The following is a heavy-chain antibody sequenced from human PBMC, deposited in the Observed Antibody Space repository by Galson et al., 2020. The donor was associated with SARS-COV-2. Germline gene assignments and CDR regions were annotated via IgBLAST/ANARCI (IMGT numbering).Heavy chain of an antibody. V-gene: IGHV3-23*01. CDR3: AKDRGYYSGIDAFDI. J-gene: IGHJ3*02. Sequence: GGSLRLSCAASDFTFFTYAMSWVRQAPGKGLEWVSAIGPGGTTTHYADSVKGRFNISRDNSKNMLYLQMNSLRAGDTAVYYCAKDRGYYSGIDAFDIWGQGTMVTVSS. D-gene: IGHD3-22*01. CDR2: IGPGGTTT. CDR1: DFTFFTYA.